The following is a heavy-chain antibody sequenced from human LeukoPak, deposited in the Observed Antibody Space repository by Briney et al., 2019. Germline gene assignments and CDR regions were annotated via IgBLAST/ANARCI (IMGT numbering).Heavy chain of an antibody. J-gene: IGHJ5*02. CDR3: AKDRSCSTTTCDLNWFDP. V-gene: IGHV3-30*02. D-gene: IGHD2-2*01. Sequence: GGSLRLSCAASGFTFSSYGMHWVRQAPGKGLEWVAFIRYDGSNKYYADSVKGRFTISRDNSKNTLYLQMNSLRAEDTAVYYCAKDRSCSTTTCDLNWFDPWGQGTLVTVSS. CDR2: IRYDGSNK. CDR1: GFTFSSYG.